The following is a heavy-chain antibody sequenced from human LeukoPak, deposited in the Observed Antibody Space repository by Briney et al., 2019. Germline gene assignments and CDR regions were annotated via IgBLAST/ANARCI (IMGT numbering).Heavy chain of an antibody. CDR2: IKQDGSEK. CDR1: GFTFSSYA. D-gene: IGHD5-18*01. J-gene: IGHJ4*02. V-gene: IGHV3-7*01. CDR3: ARDVRRLWSPRGFDY. Sequence: GGSLRLSCAASGFTFSSYAMSWVRQAPGKGLEWVANIKQDGSEKYYVDSVKGRFTSSRDNAKNSLYLQMNSLRAEDTAVYYCARDVRRLWSPRGFDYWGQGTLVTVSS.